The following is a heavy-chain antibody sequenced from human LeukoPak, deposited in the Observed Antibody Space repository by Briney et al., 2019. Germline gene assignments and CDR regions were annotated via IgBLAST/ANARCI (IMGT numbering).Heavy chain of an antibody. V-gene: IGHV3-30*02. D-gene: IGHD7-27*01. CDR2: IRYDESNK. CDR1: GFTFSSYG. J-gene: IGHJ4*02. Sequence: PGGSLRLSCAASGFTFSSYGMHWVRQAPGKGLEWVAFIRYDESNKYYPDTVKGRFTISRDNSNNTLYLHMNSLRAEDTAVYYCAKGANWLDYWGQGTLVTVSS. CDR3: AKGANWLDY.